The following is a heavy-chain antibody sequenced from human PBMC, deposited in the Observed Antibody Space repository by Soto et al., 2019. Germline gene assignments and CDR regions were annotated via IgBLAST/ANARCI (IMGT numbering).Heavy chain of an antibody. Sequence: ASVKVSCKASGGTFSSYAISWLRQAPGQGLEWMGGIIPIFGTANYAQKFQGRVTITADESTSTAYMELSSLRSEDTAVYYCARGSAGGNYDSYYYYYYGMDVWGQGTTVTVSS. J-gene: IGHJ6*02. V-gene: IGHV1-69*13. CDR3: ARGSAGGNYDSYYYYYYGMDV. CDR1: GGTFSSYA. CDR2: IIPIFGTA. D-gene: IGHD4-4*01.